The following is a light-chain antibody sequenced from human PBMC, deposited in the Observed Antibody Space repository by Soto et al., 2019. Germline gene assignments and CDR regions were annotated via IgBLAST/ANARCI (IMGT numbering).Light chain of an antibody. CDR1: QNISMW. Sequence: DIQMTQSPSTLSASVGDRVTITCRTSQNISMWLAWYQQKPGKAPKLLIYKASTLESGVPSRFSGSGSGAEFTLTISSLQPDDSATYYCQQFDNYPITFGGGTKVEIK. V-gene: IGKV1-5*03. J-gene: IGKJ4*01. CDR2: KAS. CDR3: QQFDNYPIT.